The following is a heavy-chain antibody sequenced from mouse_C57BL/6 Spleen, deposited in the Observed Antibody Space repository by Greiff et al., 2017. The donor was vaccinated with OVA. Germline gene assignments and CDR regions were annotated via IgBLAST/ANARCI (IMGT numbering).Heavy chain of an antibody. V-gene: IGHV1-26*01. Sequence: VQLQQSGPELVKPGASVKISCKASGYTFTDYYMNWVKQSHGKSLEWIGDINPNNGGTSYNQKFKGKATLTVDKSSSTAYMELRSLTSEDSAVYYCASTAQATGAMDYWGQGTSVTVSS. CDR2: INPNNGGT. D-gene: IGHD3-2*02. J-gene: IGHJ4*01. CDR3: ASTAQATGAMDY. CDR1: GYTFTDYY.